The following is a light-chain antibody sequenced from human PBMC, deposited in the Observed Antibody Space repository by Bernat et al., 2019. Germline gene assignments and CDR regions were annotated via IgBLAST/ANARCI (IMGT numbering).Light chain of an antibody. CDR2: DVN. CDR3: CSYALTYTWV. V-gene: IGLV2-11*01. Sequence: QSALTQPRSVSGSPGQSVTISCTGTSSDVGAYNYVSWFQQHPGKAPKLIISDVNKRPSGVPDRFSGSKSVNTASLTISELQGEDEADYYCCSYALTYTWVFGGGTKLTVL. CDR1: SSDVGAYNY. J-gene: IGLJ3*02.